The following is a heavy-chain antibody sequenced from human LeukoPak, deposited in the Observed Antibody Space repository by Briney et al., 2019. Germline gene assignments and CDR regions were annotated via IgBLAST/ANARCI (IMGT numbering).Heavy chain of an antibody. CDR3: SIAPQRGGSYINWFDS. CDR2: IIPILAAP. V-gene: IGHV1-69*08. Sequence: SVKLSFKSSGDTFNRYTVSWVRKAPGHGLEWMGRIIPILAAPTYEQTFQDRVTITADKSTSTVYKEMSSLRSENTTIYYCSIAPQRGGSYINWFDSWGQGTLVTVSS. CDR1: GDTFNRYT. D-gene: IGHD1-26*01. J-gene: IGHJ5*01.